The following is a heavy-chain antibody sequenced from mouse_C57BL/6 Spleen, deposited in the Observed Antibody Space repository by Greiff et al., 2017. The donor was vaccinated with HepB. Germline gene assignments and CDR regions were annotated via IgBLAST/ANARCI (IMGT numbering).Heavy chain of an antibody. CDR1: GYSFTGYY. D-gene: IGHD1-1*01. J-gene: IGHJ2*01. V-gene: IGHV1-43*01. Sequence: DVQLQESGPELVKPGASVKISCKASGYSFTGYYMHWVKQSSEKSLEWIGEINPSTGGTSYNQKFKGKATLTVDKSSSTAYMQLKSLTSEDSAVYYCARGGLLRGYWGQGTTLTVSS. CDR3: ARGGLLRGY. CDR2: INPSTGGT.